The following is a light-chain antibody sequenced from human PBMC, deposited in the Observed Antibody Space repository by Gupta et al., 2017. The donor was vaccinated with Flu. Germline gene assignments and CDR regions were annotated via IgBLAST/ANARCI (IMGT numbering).Light chain of an antibody. CDR1: QSVSSNY. CDR2: GAS. V-gene: IGKV3-20*01. Sequence: EIVLTQSPGTLSLSPGERATLSCRASQSVSSNYLAWYQQRPGQAPRLLIYGASRRATGIPDRFSGSGSETDFTLTISRLEPEDFAMYYCQQDGNSPITFGQGTRLEIK. CDR3: QQDGNSPIT. J-gene: IGKJ5*01.